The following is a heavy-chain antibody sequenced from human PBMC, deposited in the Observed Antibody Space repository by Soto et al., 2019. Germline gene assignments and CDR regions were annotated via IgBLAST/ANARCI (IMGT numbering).Heavy chain of an antibody. V-gene: IGHV1-8*01. Sequence: QVQLVQSGAEVKKPGASVKVSCKASGYTFTSYDINWVRQATGQGLEWMGWMNPNSGKTGYAQKFQGRVTRTRNTSISTAYMELSSLRSEDTAVYYCAKAYYYDSGGYSYFPHFDYWGQGTLVSVSS. CDR1: GYTFTSYD. CDR3: AKAYYYDSGGYSYFPHFDY. J-gene: IGHJ4*02. D-gene: IGHD3-22*01. CDR2: MNPNSGKT.